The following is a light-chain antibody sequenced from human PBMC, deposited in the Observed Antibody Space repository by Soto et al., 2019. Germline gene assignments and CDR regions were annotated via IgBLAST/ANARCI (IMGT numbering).Light chain of an antibody. CDR2: RNN. Sequence: QSVLTQPPSASGTPGQRVTISCSGSSSNIGSNFVYWYQQFPGTAPKLLIDRNNQRPSGVPDRCSGSKSGTSASLAISGLPSEDEADDYYAAWDDSLSGWVFGGGTKLTVL. J-gene: IGLJ3*02. CDR3: AAWDDSLSGWV. CDR1: SSNIGSNF. V-gene: IGLV1-47*01.